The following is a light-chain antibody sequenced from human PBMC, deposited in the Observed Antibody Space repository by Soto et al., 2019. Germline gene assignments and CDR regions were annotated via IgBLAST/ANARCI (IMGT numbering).Light chain of an antibody. CDR2: DAS. Sequence: DIQMTQSPSSLSVSVGDRVTITCLASHDITNYLNWYQQKPGKAPKLLIYDASSLESAVPSRFSGSGSGTEFTLTISSLQPDDFATYYCQHYNSYSEAFGQGTKVDI. CDR3: QHYNSYSEA. CDR1: HDITNY. V-gene: IGKV1-5*01. J-gene: IGKJ1*01.